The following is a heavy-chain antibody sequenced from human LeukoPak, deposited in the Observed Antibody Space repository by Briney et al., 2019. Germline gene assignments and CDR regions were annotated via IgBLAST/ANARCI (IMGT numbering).Heavy chain of an antibody. D-gene: IGHD5-18*01. J-gene: IGHJ4*02. CDR3: ARAIHLWTPVDY. CDR2: INWSGGTT. Sequence: GGSLRLSCVASGFLFDDYGMSWVRQVPGKGLEWVSGINWSGGTTDYADSVKGRFTISRDNAKNSLYLQMNSLRAEDTAVYYCARAIHLWTPVDYWGQGTLVTVSS. CDR1: GFLFDDYG. V-gene: IGHV3-20*04.